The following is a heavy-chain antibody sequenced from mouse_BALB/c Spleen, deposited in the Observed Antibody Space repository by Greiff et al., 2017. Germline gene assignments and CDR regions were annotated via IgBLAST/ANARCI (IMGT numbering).Heavy chain of an antibody. V-gene: IGHV3-6*02. J-gene: IGHJ3*01. CDR3: ARGAMITFAY. D-gene: IGHD2-4*01. CDR2: ISYDGSN. CDR1: GYSITSDYA. Sequence: EVKLQESGPGLVKPSQSLSLTCTVTGYSITSDYAWNWIRQFPGNKLEWMGYISYDGSNNYNPSLKNRISITRDTSKNQFFLKLNSVTTEDTATYYCARGAMITFAYWGQGTLVTVS.